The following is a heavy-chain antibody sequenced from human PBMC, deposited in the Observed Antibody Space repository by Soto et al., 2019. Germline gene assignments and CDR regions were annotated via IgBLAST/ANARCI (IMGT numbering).Heavy chain of an antibody. V-gene: IGHV1-2*04. J-gene: IGHJ3*02. Sequence: QVQLVQSGAEVNKPGASLKVSCKASGYTFTGYYMHWVRQAPGQGLEWMGWINTNSGGTNYAQKLQGWATMTRDTSISRAYMELSRLRSEDTAVYYYARASQAVTTFPADAFDIWGQGTMVTVSS. CDR2: INTNSGGT. CDR1: GYTFTGYY. CDR3: ARASQAVTTFPADAFDI. D-gene: IGHD4-17*01.